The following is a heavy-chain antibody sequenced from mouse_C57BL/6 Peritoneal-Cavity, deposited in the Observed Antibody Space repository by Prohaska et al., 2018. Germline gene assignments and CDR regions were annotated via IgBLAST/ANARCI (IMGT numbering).Heavy chain of an antibody. D-gene: IGHD1-1*01. J-gene: IGHJ1*03. Sequence: PGHGLEWIGDIYPGGGYTNYNEKFKGKATLTADKSSSTAYMQFSSLTSEDSAISYCAREGDYYGSNWYFDVWGKATTVAVSS. V-gene: IGHV1-63*01. CDR3: AREGDYYGSNWYFDV. CDR2: IYPGGGYT.